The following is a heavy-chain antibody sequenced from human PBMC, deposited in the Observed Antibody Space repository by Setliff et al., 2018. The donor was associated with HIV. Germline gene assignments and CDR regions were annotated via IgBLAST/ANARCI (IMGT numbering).Heavy chain of an antibody. CDR3: ARVGGHRAYSSGWYFDY. CDR2: IYHSGST. J-gene: IGHJ4*02. CDR1: GYSISSGYY. V-gene: IGHV4-38-2*01. Sequence: PSETLSLTCAVSGYSISSGYYWGWIRQPPGKGLEWIGSIYHSGSTYYNPSLKSRVTISVDTSKTQFSLKMSSVNAADTAVYYCARVGGHRAYSSGWYFDYWGQGTLVTV. D-gene: IGHD6-19*01.